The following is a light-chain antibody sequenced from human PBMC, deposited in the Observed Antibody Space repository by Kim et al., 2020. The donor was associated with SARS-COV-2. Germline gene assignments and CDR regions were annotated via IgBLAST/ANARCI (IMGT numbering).Light chain of an antibody. Sequence: DIVMTQSPDSLAVSLGERAAIDCKTSQSLLYSSNNQNYLAWYQQKPGQPPKLLIYWASTRESGVPDRCSGSGSGTHFTLTISSLQAEDVAVYYCQQNYRPPFTFGQGTKLEI. CDR1: QSLLYSSNNQNY. CDR3: QQNYRPPFT. CDR2: WAS. J-gene: IGKJ2*01. V-gene: IGKV4-1*01.